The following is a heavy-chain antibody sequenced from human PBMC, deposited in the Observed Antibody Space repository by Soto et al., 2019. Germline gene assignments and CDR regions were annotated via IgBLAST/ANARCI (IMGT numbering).Heavy chain of an antibody. CDR2: ISSSGSTI. CDR1: GFTFSSYE. V-gene: IGHV3-48*03. CDR3: ASSVYDFWSGYYWGYFDY. D-gene: IGHD3-3*01. J-gene: IGHJ4*02. Sequence: EVQLVESGGGLVQPGGSLRLSCAASGFTFSSYEMNWVRQAPGKGLEWVSYISSSGSTIYYADSVKGRFTISRDNAKNSLYLQMNSLRAEDTAVYYCASSVYDFWSGYYWGYFDYWGQGTLVTVSS.